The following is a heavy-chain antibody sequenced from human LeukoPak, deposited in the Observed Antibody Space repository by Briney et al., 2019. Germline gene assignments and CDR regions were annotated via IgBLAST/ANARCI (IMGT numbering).Heavy chain of an antibody. CDR2: IYYSGST. CDR3: ARVLSSSWPYYYYYGMDV. D-gene: IGHD6-13*01. V-gene: IGHV4-59*01. CDR1: GGSISSYY. Sequence: SETLSLTCTVSGGSISSYYWSWIRQPPGKGLEWIGYIYYSGSTNHNPSLKSRVTISVDTSKNQFSLKLSSVTAADTAVYYCARVLSSSWPYYYYYGMDVWGQGTTVTVSS. J-gene: IGHJ6*02.